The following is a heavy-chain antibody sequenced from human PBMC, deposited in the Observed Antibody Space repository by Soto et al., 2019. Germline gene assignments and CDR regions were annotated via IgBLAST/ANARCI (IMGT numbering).Heavy chain of an antibody. Sequence: ASVKVSCKASGYTFTSYAMHWVRQAPGQRLEWMGWINAGNGNTKYSQKFQGRVTITRDTSASTAYMELSSLRSEDTAVYYCARDLGYCTNGVCSPDAFDIWGQGTMVTVSS. D-gene: IGHD2-8*01. CDR3: ARDLGYCTNGVCSPDAFDI. CDR2: INAGNGNT. J-gene: IGHJ3*02. V-gene: IGHV1-3*01. CDR1: GYTFTSYA.